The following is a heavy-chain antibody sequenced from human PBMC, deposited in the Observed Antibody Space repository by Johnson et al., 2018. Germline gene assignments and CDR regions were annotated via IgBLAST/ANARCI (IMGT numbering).Heavy chain of an antibody. D-gene: IGHD3-22*01. CDR2: INWNGGST. V-gene: IGHV3-20*04. CDR3: ARDRGSMIVVAYDAFDI. J-gene: IGHJ3*02. Sequence: VQLVESGGGVVRPGGSLRLSCAASGFTFDDYGMSWVRQAPGKGLEWVSGINWNGGSTGYADSVKGRFTISRDNAKNSLYLQMNSLRAEDTALYYCARDRGSMIVVAYDAFDIWGQGTMVTVSS. CDR1: GFTFDDYG.